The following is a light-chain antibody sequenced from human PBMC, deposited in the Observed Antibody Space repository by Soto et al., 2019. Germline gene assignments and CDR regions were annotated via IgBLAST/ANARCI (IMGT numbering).Light chain of an antibody. J-gene: IGLJ1*01. CDR2: DDN. CDR1: SSNIGYNY. Sequence: QSVLTQPPSVSAAPGQKVTISCSGSSSNIGYNYVSWYQQFPGTAPKLLIYDDNKRPSGIPGRFSGSKSGTSATLGFTGLQTGDEADYYCGAWDSSLSAYVFGPGTKLTVL. CDR3: GAWDSSLSAYV. V-gene: IGLV1-51*01.